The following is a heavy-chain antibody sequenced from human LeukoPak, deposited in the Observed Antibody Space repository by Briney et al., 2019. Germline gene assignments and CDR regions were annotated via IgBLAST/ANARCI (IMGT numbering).Heavy chain of an antibody. CDR1: GGSISSYY. CDR3: ARAGVAAPYYYYGMDV. D-gene: IGHD6-13*01. V-gene: IGHV4-59*01. J-gene: IGHJ6*02. Sequence: SETLSLTCTVSGGSISSYYWSWIRQPPGKGLEWIGYIYYGGSTNYNPSLKSRVTISVDTSKNQFSLKLSSVTAADTAVYYCARAGVAAPYYYYGMDVWGQGTTVTVSS. CDR2: IYYGGST.